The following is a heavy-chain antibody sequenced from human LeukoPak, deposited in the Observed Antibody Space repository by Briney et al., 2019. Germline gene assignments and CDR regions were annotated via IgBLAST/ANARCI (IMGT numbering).Heavy chain of an antibody. D-gene: IGHD3-3*01. CDR2: INWNGGST. Sequence: GGSLRLSCAASGFTFDDSVMSWVRQAPGKGLEWVSGINWNGGSTGYADSVKGRFTTSRDNARNSRYLQMSSLRAEDTAVYYCARAGVDSSGYYYQGFDYWGQGTQVTVSS. CDR3: ARAGVDSSGYYYQGFDY. J-gene: IGHJ4*02. V-gene: IGHV3-20*04. CDR1: GFTFDDSV.